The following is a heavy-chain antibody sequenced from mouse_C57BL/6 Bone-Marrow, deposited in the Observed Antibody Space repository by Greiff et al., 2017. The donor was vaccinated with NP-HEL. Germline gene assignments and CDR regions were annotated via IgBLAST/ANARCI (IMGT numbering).Heavy chain of an antibody. CDR3: ATCFEDY. Sequence: EVHLVESGPELVKPGASVKISCKASGYSFTGYYMNWVKQSPEKSLEWIGEINPSTGGTTYNQKFKAKATLTVDKSSSTAYMQLKSLTSEDSAVYYCATCFEDYWGQGTTLTVSS. J-gene: IGHJ2*01. CDR2: INPSTGGT. CDR1: GYSFTGYY. V-gene: IGHV1-42*01.